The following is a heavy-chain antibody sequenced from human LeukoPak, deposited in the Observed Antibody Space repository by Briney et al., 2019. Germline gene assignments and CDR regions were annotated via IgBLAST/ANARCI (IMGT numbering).Heavy chain of an antibody. D-gene: IGHD2-2*02. CDR2: IIPIFGTA. Sequence: SVKVSCKASGGTFSSYAISWVRQAPGQGLEWMGGIIPIFGTANYAQKFQGRVTITTDESTSTAYMELSSLRSEDTAAYYCARGGGYQLLYTPTFDYWGQGTLVTVSS. CDR3: ARGGGYQLLYTPTFDY. CDR1: GGTFSSYA. V-gene: IGHV1-69*05. J-gene: IGHJ4*02.